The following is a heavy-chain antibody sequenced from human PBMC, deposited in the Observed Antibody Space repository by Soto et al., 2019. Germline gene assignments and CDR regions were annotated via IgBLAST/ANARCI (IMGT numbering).Heavy chain of an antibody. CDR2: ISSSSSYI. Sequence: PGGSLRLSCAASGFTFSSYSMNWVRQAPGKGLEWVSSISSSSSYIYYADSVKGRFTISRDNAKNSLYLQMNSLRAEDTAVYYCARDHYDILTGYPPHAFDIWGQGTMVTVSS. J-gene: IGHJ3*02. CDR3: ARDHYDILTGYPPHAFDI. CDR1: GFTFSSYS. D-gene: IGHD3-9*01. V-gene: IGHV3-21*01.